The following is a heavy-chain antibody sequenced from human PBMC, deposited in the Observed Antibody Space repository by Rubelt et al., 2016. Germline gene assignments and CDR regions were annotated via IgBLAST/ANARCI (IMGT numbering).Heavy chain of an antibody. V-gene: IGHV1-3*01. Sequence: QVQLVQSGAEVKKPGASVKVSCKASGYTFTSYAMHWVRQAPGQRLEWMGWINAGNGHTKYSQKFQGRGPITMETSTSTASMGLRGLSSDETAVYYCARGARRYSMDPRNAFDIWGQGTMVTVSS. CDR3: ARGARRYSMDPRNAFDI. CDR1: GYTFTSYA. CDR2: INAGNGHT. J-gene: IGHJ3*02. D-gene: IGHD4-11*01.